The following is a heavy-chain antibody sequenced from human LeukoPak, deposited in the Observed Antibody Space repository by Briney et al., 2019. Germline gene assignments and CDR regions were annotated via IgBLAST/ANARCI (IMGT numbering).Heavy chain of an antibody. CDR1: GYTFTSYD. V-gene: IGHV1-69*13. Sequence: ASVKVSCKASGYTFTSYDFNWLREATGQGLEWMGGIIPIFGTANYAQKFQSRVTITADEPTSTAYIELSSLRSEDTAVYYCARDASPVPYYYYYYGMDVWRQGTTVTVSS. CDR3: ARDASPVPYYYYYYGMDV. CDR2: IIPIFGTA. J-gene: IGHJ6*02. D-gene: IGHD2-2*01.